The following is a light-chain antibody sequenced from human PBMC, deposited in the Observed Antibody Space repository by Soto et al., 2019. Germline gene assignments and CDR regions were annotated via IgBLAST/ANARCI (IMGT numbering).Light chain of an antibody. V-gene: IGKV3-15*01. Sequence: EIVLTQSPATLSVSPGERATLSCRASQIIRNDLAWYQQKPGQAPRLLIHGVSTRATGIPARFTGSGSGTEFTLTISSLQSEDFAVYYCQHYYNWPPLTFGGGTKVEIK. CDR1: QIIRND. J-gene: IGKJ4*01. CDR3: QHYYNWPPLT. CDR2: GVS.